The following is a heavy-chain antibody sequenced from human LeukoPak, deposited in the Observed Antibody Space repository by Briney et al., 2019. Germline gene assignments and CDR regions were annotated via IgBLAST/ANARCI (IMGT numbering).Heavy chain of an antibody. V-gene: IGHV1-8*01. CDR1: GYTFTSYD. D-gene: IGHD2-15*01. CDR2: MNPNSGNT. Sequence: ASVKVSCKASGYTFTSYDINWVRQATGQGLEWMGWMNPNSGNTGYAQKFQGRVTMTRNTSISTAYMELSSLRSEDTAVYYCARWRYCSGGSCHTGHYYYGMDVWGQGTTVTVSS. CDR3: ARWRYCSGGSCHTGHYYYGMDV. J-gene: IGHJ6*02.